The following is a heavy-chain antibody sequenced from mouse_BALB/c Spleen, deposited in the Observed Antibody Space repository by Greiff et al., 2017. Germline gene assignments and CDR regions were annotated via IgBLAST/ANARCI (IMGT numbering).Heavy chain of an antibody. Sequence: VQLQQSGAELVKPGASVKLSCTASGFNIKDTYMHWVKQRPEQGLGWIGRIDPANGNTKYDPKFQGKATITADTSSNTAYLQLSSLTSEDTAVYYCAKGNTGAYWGQGTLVTVSA. CDR3: AKGNTGAY. J-gene: IGHJ3*01. CDR2: IDPANGNT. CDR1: GFNIKDTY. V-gene: IGHV14-3*02. D-gene: IGHD2-1*01.